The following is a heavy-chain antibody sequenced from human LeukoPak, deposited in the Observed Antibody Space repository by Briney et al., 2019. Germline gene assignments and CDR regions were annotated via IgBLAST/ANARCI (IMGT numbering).Heavy chain of an antibody. CDR3: ARDVDFWSGYSFDY. CDR1: GGTFSDYY. CDR2: IKQDGSEK. V-gene: IGHV3-7*01. Sequence: PGGSLRLSCTASGGTFSDYYRSWVRQAPGKGLEWVANIKQDGSEKYYVDSVKGGFTISRDNAKHSLYLQMTSMRAEDTAVYSCARDVDFWSGYSFDYWGQGTLVTVSS. D-gene: IGHD3-3*01. J-gene: IGHJ4*02.